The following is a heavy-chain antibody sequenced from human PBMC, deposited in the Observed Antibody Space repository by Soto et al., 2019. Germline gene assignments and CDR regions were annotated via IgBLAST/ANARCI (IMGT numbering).Heavy chain of an antibody. CDR1: GGTFSSYA. J-gene: IGHJ3*02. CDR3: ARSIVVVPAAITRQSAYAFDI. D-gene: IGHD2-2*01. V-gene: IGHV1-69*13. Sequence: SVKVSCKASGGTFSSYAISWVRQAPGQGLEWMGGIIPIFGTANYAQKFQGRVTITADESTSTAYMELSSLRSEDTAVYYCARSIVVVPAAITRQSAYAFDIWGQGTMVTVSS. CDR2: IIPIFGTA.